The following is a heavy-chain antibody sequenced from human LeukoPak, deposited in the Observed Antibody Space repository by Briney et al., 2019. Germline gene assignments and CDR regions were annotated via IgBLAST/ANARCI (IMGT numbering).Heavy chain of an antibody. CDR1: GYTFTSYA. V-gene: IGHV1-3*01. CDR2: INAGNGNT. J-gene: IGHJ4*02. Sequence: VALVKVSCKASGYTFTSYAMHWVRQAPGQRLEWMGWINAGNGNTKYSQKFQGRVTITRDTSASTAYMELSSLRSEDTAVYYCARSTQGDGSDYWGQGTLVTVSS. CDR3: ARSTQGDGSDY.